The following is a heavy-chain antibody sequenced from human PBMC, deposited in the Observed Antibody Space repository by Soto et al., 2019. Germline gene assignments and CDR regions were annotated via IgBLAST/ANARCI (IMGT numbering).Heavy chain of an antibody. CDR1: GFTFSIYA. D-gene: IGHD3-22*01. CDR2: ITGNGGT. J-gene: IGHJ4*02. CDR3: AKDAPGSGWLSDY. V-gene: IGHV3-23*01. Sequence: GGSLRLSCAASGFTFSIYAMSWVRQAPGKGLEWVSTITGNGGTSYADFVRGRFTISRDNSKNTLYLQMNSLRPEDTAVYYCAKDAPGSGWLSDYWGQGTLVTVSS.